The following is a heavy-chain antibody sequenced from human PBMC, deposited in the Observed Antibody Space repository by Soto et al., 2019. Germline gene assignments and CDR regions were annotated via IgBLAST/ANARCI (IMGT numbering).Heavy chain of an antibody. CDR3: ARAWGSNYKNYFDY. Sequence: PSETLSLTCAVSGSSVNNNYWWGWIRQPPGKGLEWIGYMYYSGTTYYNPSLKSRVTMSVDTSKNQFSLKVTSMTAVDTAVYYCARAWGSNYKNYFDYWGQGTLVTVSS. D-gene: IGHD4-4*01. CDR1: GSSVNNNYW. V-gene: IGHV4-28*03. CDR2: MYYSGTT. J-gene: IGHJ4*02.